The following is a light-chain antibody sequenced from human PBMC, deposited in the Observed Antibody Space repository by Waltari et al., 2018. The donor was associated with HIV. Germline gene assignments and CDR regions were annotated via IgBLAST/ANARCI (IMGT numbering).Light chain of an antibody. Sequence: QSALTQPASVSGSPGQSITISCTGTSSDVGGYNYVSWYQQHPGKAPKLMIYDVSNRPSVCSNLFSGAKSGNAASLTISGLQAEDEADYYCSSYTISSTLVFGGGTKLTVL. J-gene: IGLJ2*01. CDR1: SSDVGGYNY. CDR2: DVS. V-gene: IGLV2-14*01. CDR3: SSYTISSTLV.